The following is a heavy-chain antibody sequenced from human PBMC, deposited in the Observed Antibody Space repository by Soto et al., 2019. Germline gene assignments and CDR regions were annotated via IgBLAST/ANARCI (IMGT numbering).Heavy chain of an antibody. D-gene: IGHD3-22*01. J-gene: IGHJ6*02. CDR3: AGDDYYDSSGYYYYYGMDF. V-gene: IGHV1-69*13. Sequence: SVKVSCKASGATFSIYAISWVLRAPGQGLEWMGGIIPIFGTANYAQKFQGRVTITADESTSTAYMELSSLRSEDTAVYYCAGDDYYDSSGYYYYYGMDFWGQGTTVTVSS. CDR2: IIPIFGTA. CDR1: GATFSIYA.